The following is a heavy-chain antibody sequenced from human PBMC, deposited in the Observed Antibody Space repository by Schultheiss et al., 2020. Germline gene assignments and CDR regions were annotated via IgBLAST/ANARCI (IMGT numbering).Heavy chain of an antibody. CDR3: ARRRENTMVRGVIITDYYGMDV. V-gene: IGHV4-39*01. D-gene: IGHD3-10*01. CDR1: GGSISSSSYY. J-gene: IGHJ6*02. CDR2: IYYSGST. Sequence: SETLSLTCTVSGGSISSSSYYWGWIRQPPGKGLEWIGSIYYSGSTYYNPSLKSRVTISVDTSKNQFSLKLSSVTAADTAVYYCARRRENTMVRGVIITDYYGMDVWGQGTTVTVSS.